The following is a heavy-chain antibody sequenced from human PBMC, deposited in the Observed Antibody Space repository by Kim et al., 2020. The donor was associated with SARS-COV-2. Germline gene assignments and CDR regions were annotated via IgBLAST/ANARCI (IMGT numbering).Heavy chain of an antibody. V-gene: IGHV1-18*01. Sequence: ASVKVSCKAYGYTFKSYGISWVRQAPGQGLVWMGWISPYTGYIHYAQKFQGRLTMSTDTSTSTAYMEVTTLRADDSAVYYCARHMGAFVHYFDYWGQGT. CDR2: ISPYTGYI. CDR3: ARHMGAFVHYFDY. D-gene: IGHD2-21*01. J-gene: IGHJ4*02. CDR1: GYTFKSYG.